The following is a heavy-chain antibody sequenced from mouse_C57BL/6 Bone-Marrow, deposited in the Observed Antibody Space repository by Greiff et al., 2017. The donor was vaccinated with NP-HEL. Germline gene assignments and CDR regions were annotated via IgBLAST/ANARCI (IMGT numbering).Heavy chain of an antibody. J-gene: IGHJ2*01. Sequence: EVQLVESGGGLVKPGGSLKLSCAASGFTFSSYAMSWVRQTPEQRLEWVATISAGGSYTYYPDNVKGRCTISRDNAKNNLYLPMSHLQSEDTAMYYCARDPLLLRFDYWGQGTTLTVSS. CDR2: ISAGGSYT. V-gene: IGHV5-4*01. CDR3: ARDPLLLRFDY. CDR1: GFTFSSYA. D-gene: IGHD1-1*01.